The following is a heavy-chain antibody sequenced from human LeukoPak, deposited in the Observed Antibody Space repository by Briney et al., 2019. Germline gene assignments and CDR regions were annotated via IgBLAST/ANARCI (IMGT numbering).Heavy chain of an antibody. V-gene: IGHV4-39*01. D-gene: IGHD3-9*01. CDR2: IHYSGST. J-gene: IGHJ4*02. Sequence: SETLSLTRTLSVGSISINHYWGWLRQPPGKGLEGIGSIHYSGSTYYNPSLKSRVTISVDTSKNQFSLKLSSVTAADTAVYYCARHGTWLTGLGYWGQGTLVTVSP. CDR1: VGSISINHY. CDR3: ARHGTWLTGLGY.